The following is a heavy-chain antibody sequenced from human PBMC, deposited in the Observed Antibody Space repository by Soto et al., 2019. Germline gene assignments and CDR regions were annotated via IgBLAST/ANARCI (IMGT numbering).Heavy chain of an antibody. D-gene: IGHD1-26*01. CDR3: AKEDPSGRYSLED. V-gene: IGHV3-30*18. J-gene: IGHJ4*02. CDR2: ISYYGTNE. CDR1: WFSFSGYC. Sequence: RLSCEASWFSFSGYCMHWVRQAPGKGLEWVAVISYYGTNEYYEDSVKGRFTISRDNSKNTLYLQMNSLRIEDTAVYFCAKEDPSGRYSLEDWGQGSQVTVSS.